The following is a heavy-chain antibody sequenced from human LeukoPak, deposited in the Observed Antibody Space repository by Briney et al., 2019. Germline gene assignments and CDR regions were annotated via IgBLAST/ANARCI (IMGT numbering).Heavy chain of an antibody. J-gene: IGHJ5*02. CDR2: IDWDDDK. D-gene: IGHD6-6*01. V-gene: IGHV2-70*12. CDR1: GFSLSTSGMC. CDR3: AHRHIADRPFDP. Sequence: SGPALVKPTQTLTLTCTFSGFSLSTSGMCVSWIRQPPGKALEWLARIDWDDDKYYRTSLKTRLTISKDTSKNQVVLTMTNMDPVDTATYYCAHRHIADRPFDPWGQGILVTVSS.